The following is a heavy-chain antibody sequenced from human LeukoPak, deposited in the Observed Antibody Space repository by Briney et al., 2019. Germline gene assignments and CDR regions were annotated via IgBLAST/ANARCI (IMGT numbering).Heavy chain of an antibody. CDR1: GYTFTGYY. CDR2: INPNSGGT. Sequence: GASVKVSCKASGYTFTGYYMHWVRQAPGQGLEWMGWINPNSGGTNYAQKFQGRVTMTRDPSISTAYMELSRLRSDDTAVYYCARVTRGGTAPFNFDYWGQGTLVTVSS. J-gene: IGHJ4*02. V-gene: IGHV1-2*02. CDR3: ARVTRGGTAPFNFDY. D-gene: IGHD2-21*02.